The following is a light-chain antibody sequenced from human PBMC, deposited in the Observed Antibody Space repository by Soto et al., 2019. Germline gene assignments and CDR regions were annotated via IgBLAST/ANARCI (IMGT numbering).Light chain of an antibody. CDR1: SSDVGAYDY. CDR2: EIN. J-gene: IGLJ1*01. V-gene: IGLV2-8*01. Sequence: SVLTQPPSASGSPGQSVTISCTGTSSDVGAYDYVSWYQQHPGKAPKLMIYEINKRPSGVPDRFSGSKSGNTASLTVSGLKAEHEAHYYCSSFAGTNNFPYVFGTGTKVTVL. CDR3: SSFAGTNNFPYV.